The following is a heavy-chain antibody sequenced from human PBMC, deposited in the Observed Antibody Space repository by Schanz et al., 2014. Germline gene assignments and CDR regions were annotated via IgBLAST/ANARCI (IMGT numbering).Heavy chain of an antibody. Sequence: QVQLVQSGPEVKKPGSSVKVSCQAFGDTFSKYNIMWVRQVPGQGLEWLGRIMPLRGIGNNAWKFQDRLTITADKSMNITYMELSSLGTEDTAVYYCARDRVGASSYFDYWGQGTLVTVSA. CDR3: ARDRVGASSYFDY. CDR1: GDTFSKYN. J-gene: IGHJ4*02. CDR2: IMPLRGIG. D-gene: IGHD1-26*01. V-gene: IGHV1-69*08.